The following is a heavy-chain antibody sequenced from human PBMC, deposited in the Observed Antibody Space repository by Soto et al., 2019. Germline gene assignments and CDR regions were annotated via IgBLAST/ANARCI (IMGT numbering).Heavy chain of an antibody. V-gene: IGHV4-39*01. CDR2: IYYSGTT. D-gene: IGHD2-2*01. Sequence: QLQLQESGPGLVRPSETLSLTCAVSGGSISSSSSYWGWIRQSPGKGLEWIGSIYYSGTTYYNPSLKSRVSISVDTSKSQVSLSLSSVTAADTAVYYCARRDLSTSQYWYFDLWGRGTLVTVSS. J-gene: IGHJ2*01. CDR1: GGSISSSSSY. CDR3: ARRDLSTSQYWYFDL.